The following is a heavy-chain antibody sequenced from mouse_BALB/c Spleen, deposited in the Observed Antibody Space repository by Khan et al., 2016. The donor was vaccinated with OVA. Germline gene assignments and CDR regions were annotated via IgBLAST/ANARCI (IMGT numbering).Heavy chain of an antibody. CDR2: IWSAGST. CDR3: ARRGKDYGRGALFAY. CDR1: GFSLNNYS. V-gene: IGHV2-2*02. J-gene: IGHJ3*01. Sequence: QVQLQQPGPGLVQPSQSLSITCTVSGFSLNNYSVHWVRQSPGKGLEWLGVIWSAGSTDYNAAFISRLTIIKDNSRSQVFFKMNSLQPNDTAIYYCARRGKDYGRGALFAYWGQGTQVTVSA. D-gene: IGHD2-4*01.